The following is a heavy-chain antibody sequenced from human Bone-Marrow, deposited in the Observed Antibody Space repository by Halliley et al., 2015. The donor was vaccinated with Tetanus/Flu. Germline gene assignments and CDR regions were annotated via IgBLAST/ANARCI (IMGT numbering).Heavy chain of an antibody. Sequence: SLRLSCAASGFTFSDYWMHWVRQVPGKELVWVARLDRDGSSRTYSESVKGRFTISRDNAKKSLFLQMNGLRAEDSAIYYCVRELSRVGATGDYWGQGVMVTVSS. J-gene: IGHJ4*02. V-gene: IGHV3-74*03. CDR2: LDRDGSSR. D-gene: IGHD1-1*01. CDR1: GFTFSDYW. CDR3: VRELSRVGATGDY.